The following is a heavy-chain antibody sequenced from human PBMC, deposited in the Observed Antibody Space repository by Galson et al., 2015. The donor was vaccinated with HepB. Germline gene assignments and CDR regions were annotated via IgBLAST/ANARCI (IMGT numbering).Heavy chain of an antibody. CDR3: ASMKYFDWLLPFDH. CDR2: ITGSGTI. Sequence: SLRLSCAASGITFSTYSMAWVRQAPGKGLEWISYITGSGTIYYADSVQGRFTVSRDNAKNSLFLQMNSLRDEDTAVYYCASMKYFDWLLPFDHWGQGTLVTVSS. J-gene: IGHJ4*02. D-gene: IGHD3-9*01. V-gene: IGHV3-48*02. CDR1: GITFSTYS.